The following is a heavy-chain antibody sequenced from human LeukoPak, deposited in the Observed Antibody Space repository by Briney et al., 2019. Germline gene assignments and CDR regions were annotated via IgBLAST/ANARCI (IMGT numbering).Heavy chain of an antibody. J-gene: IGHJ4*02. CDR3: ARDFVHSSGWYYFDY. D-gene: IGHD6-19*01. V-gene: IGHV3-21*01. CDR2: ISSSSSYI. CDR1: GLMFSNYG. Sequence: PGGTLRLSCAASGLMFSNYGMNWVRLAPGKGLEGVSSISSSSSYIYYADSVKGRFTTSRDNAKNSLYLQMNSLRAEDTAVYYCARDFVHSSGWYYFDYWGQGTLVTVSS.